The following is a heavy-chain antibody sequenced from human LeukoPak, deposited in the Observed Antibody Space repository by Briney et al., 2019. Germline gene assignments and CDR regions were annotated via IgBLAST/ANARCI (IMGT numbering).Heavy chain of an antibody. D-gene: IGHD1-26*01. Sequence: GESLKISCEVSGYTFTNSWIAWVRQMPGKGLERMGIIYPGDTDTRYSPSFQGQVTISADKSISTAYLQWSSLKASDTAIYYCAKRGRQYSGSYFDSWGQGTLVTVSS. V-gene: IGHV5-51*01. CDR3: AKRGRQYSGSYFDS. CDR2: IYPGDTDT. J-gene: IGHJ4*02. CDR1: GYTFTNSW.